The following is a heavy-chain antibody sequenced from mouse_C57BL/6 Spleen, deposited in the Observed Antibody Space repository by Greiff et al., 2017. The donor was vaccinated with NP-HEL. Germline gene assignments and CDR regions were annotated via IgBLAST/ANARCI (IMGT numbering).Heavy chain of an antibody. CDR2: IHPNSGST. D-gene: IGHD2-3*01. V-gene: IGHV1-64*01. Sequence: VQLQQPGAELVKPGASVKLSCKASGYTFTSYWMHWVKQRPGQGLEWIGMIHPNSGSTNYNEKFKSKATLTVDKSSSTAYMQLSSLTSEDSAVYYCARSHDGYYSPWFAYWGQGTLVTVSA. CDR3: ARSHDGYYSPWFAY. CDR1: GYTFTSYW. J-gene: IGHJ3*01.